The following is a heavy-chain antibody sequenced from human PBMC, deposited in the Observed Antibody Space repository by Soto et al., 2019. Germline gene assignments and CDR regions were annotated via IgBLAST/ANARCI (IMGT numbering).Heavy chain of an antibody. CDR3: ARDLTPRGTLDYYGMDV. J-gene: IGHJ6*02. CDR2: MNPNSGNT. V-gene: IGHV1-8*01. CDR1: GYTFTSYD. D-gene: IGHD3-16*01. Sequence: AAVKVSCKASGYTFTSYDINWVRQATGQGLEWMGWMNPNSGNTGYAQKFQGRVTMTRNTSISTAYMELSSLRSEDTAVYYCARDLTPRGTLDYYGMDVWGQGTTVTVSS.